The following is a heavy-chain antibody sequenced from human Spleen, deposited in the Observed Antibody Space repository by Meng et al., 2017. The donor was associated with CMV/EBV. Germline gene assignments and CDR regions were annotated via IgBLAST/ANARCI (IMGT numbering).Heavy chain of an antibody. CDR1: GFTFSSHY. J-gene: IGHJ4*02. CDR3: ARAPVWSGFLTSDH. CDR2: ISGSSDYM. Sequence: GGSLRLSCAASGFTFSSHYMSWVRQAPGKGLEWVSSISGSSDYMYYADSMKGRFAISRDNAKKSLYLQMNSLRAEDTAVYYCARAPVWSGFLTSDHWGQGTLVTVSS. D-gene: IGHD3-3*01. V-gene: IGHV3-21*01.